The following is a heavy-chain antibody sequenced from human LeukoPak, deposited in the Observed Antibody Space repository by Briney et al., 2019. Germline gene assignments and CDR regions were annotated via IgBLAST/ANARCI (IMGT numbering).Heavy chain of an antibody. D-gene: IGHD3-22*01. CDR2: TSDSGNRT. J-gene: IGHJ4*02. Sequence: PGGSLRLSCAASGFTFSDYAMSWVRQAPGKGLEWVSATSDSGNRTYYADSVKGRCTISRDNSKSTLYLQINSLGAEDTAVYYCAKGSSGYFYDWGQGILVTVSS. CDR1: GFTFSDYA. CDR3: AKGSSGYFYD. V-gene: IGHV3-23*01.